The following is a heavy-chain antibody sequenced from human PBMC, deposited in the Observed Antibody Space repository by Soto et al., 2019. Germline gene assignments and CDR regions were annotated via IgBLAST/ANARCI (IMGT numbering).Heavy chain of an antibody. CDR2: INHSGST. CDR3: ARLGGYCSGTSTSCYGFYGMAV. D-gene: IGHD2-2*01. J-gene: IGHJ6*02. V-gene: IGHV4-34*01. Sequence: SETLSLTCAVYGGSFSGYYWIWIRQPPGKGLEWIGEINHSGSTYYNPSLGSRVTISVDTSKNQFSLRVTSVTVADTAVYYCARLGGYCSGTSTSCYGFYGMAVWGQGTRVTVSS. CDR1: GGSFSGYY.